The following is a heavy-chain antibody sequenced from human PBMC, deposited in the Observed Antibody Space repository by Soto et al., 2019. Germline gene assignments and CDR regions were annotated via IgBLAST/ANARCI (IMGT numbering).Heavy chain of an antibody. CDR3: AKEGLGYCSSTSCYFDY. D-gene: IGHD2-2*01. CDR1: GFTFSSYA. Sequence: GGSLRLSCAASGFTFSSYAMSWVRQAPGKGLEWVSAISGSGGSTYYADSVKGRFTISRDNSKNTLYLQMNSLRAEDTAVYYCAKEGLGYCSSTSCYFDYWGQGTLVTVSP. V-gene: IGHV3-23*01. J-gene: IGHJ4*02. CDR2: ISGSGGST.